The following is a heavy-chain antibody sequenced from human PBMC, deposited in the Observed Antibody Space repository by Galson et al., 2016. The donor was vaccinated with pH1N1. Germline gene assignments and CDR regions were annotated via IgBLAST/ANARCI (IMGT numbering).Heavy chain of an antibody. D-gene: IGHD6-13*01. CDR1: GYTFAAYG. J-gene: IGHJ4*02. Sequence: SVKVSCKASGYTFAAYGINWVRQAPGQGLEWMGRISAINASPSYEQKFQGRVTMTSDPSTNTAYMELGSLRSDDTAVYYCARTAAATYFDYWGQGTLITVSS. CDR3: ARTAAATYFDY. V-gene: IGHV1-18*01. CDR2: ISAINASP.